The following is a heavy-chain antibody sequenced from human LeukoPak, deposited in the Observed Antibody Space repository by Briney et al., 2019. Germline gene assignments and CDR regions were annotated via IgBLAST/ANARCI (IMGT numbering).Heavy chain of an antibody. D-gene: IGHD3-3*01. Sequence: PSETLSLTCTVSGGSISSSSYYWGWIRQPPGKGLEWIGSIYYSGSTYYNPSLKSRVTISVDTSKNQFSLKLSSVTAADTAVYYCARVGVENTRFYESYYYYYYMDVWGKGTTVTVSS. CDR3: ARVGVENTRFYESYYYYYYMDV. CDR1: GGSISSSSYY. CDR2: IYYSGST. V-gene: IGHV4-39*07. J-gene: IGHJ6*03.